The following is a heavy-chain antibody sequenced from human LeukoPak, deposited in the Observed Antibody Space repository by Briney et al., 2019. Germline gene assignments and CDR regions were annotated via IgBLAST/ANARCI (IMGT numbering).Heavy chain of an antibody. Sequence: GGSLRLSCAASGFTFSSYGMLWVRQAPGKGREWVAVIWYDGSNKYYADSVKGRFTISRDNSKNTLYLQMNSLRAEDTAVYYCARGPYYYDSSGYYPPFDYWGQGTLVTVSS. J-gene: IGHJ4*02. V-gene: IGHV3-33*01. CDR1: GFTFSSYG. D-gene: IGHD3-22*01. CDR3: ARGPYYYDSSGYYPPFDY. CDR2: IWYDGSNK.